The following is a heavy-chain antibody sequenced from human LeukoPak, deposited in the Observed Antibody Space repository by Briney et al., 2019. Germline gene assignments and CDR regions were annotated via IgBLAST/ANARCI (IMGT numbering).Heavy chain of an antibody. D-gene: IGHD5-18*01. CDR3: ARAPAMRNAFDI. CDR2: IYSGGST. J-gene: IGHJ3*02. Sequence: QPGGSLRLSCAASGFTFSSYAMSWVRQAPGKGLEWVSVIYSGGSTYYADSVKGRFTISRDNSKNTLYLQMNSLRAEDTAVYYCARAPAMRNAFDIWGQGTMVTVSS. V-gene: IGHV3-66*01. CDR1: GFTFSSYA.